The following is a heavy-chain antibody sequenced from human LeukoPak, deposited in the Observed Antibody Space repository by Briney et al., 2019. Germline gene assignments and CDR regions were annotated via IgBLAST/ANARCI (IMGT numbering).Heavy chain of an antibody. CDR3: VRDSRGYAFDI. V-gene: IGHV4-59*01. Sequence: PSETLSLTCTVSGGSISTYYWSWIRQPPGKELEWIGYIFYSGSTNYNPSLNSRVTLSVDTSKNQLSLNLTSMTAADTAFYYCVRDSRGYAFDIWGQGTMVTASS. CDR2: IFYSGST. J-gene: IGHJ3*02. CDR1: GGSISTYY. D-gene: IGHD3-10*01.